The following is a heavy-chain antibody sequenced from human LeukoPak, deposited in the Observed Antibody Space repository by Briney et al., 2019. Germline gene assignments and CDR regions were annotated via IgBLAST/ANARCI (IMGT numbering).Heavy chain of an antibody. CDR3: ASGGTLDHYDSSGYAAFDI. CDR2: IIPIFGTA. Sequence: SVKVSCKASGGTFSSYAISWVRQAPGQGLEWMGRIIPIFGTANYAQKFQGRVTITTDESTSTAYMELSSLRSEDTAVYYCASGGTLDHYDSSGYAAFDIWGQGTMVTVSS. CDR1: GGTFSSYA. D-gene: IGHD3-22*01. J-gene: IGHJ3*02. V-gene: IGHV1-69*05.